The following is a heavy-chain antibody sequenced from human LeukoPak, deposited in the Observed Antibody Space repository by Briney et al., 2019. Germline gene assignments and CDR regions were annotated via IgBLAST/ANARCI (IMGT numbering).Heavy chain of an antibody. J-gene: IGHJ3*02. CDR3: ARLGYYDSSGYFDI. CDR1: GGSISSYY. V-gene: IGHV4-59*08. Sequence: ETLSLTCTVSGGSISSYYWSWIRQPPGKGLEWFGYIYYSGSTNYNPSLKSRVTISVDTSKNQFSLKLSSVTAADTAVYYCARLGYYDSSGYFDIWGQGTMVTVSS. D-gene: IGHD3-22*01. CDR2: IYYSGST.